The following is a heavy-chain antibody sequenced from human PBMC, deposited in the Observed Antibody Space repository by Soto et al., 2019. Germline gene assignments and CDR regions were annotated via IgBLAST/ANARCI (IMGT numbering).Heavy chain of an antibody. J-gene: IGHJ6*02. CDR3: ARGGYYFYYGMDV. V-gene: IGHV4-31*03. Sequence: QMQLQESGPGLVKPSQTLSLTCTVSGGSISSGGYYWSWIRQHPGKGLEWIGYIYYSGSTYYNPSLESRVTISVDSSKNQFSLKLSSVTAADTAVYYCARGGYYFYYGMDVWGQGTTVTVSS. CDR2: IYYSGST. CDR1: GGSISSGGYY.